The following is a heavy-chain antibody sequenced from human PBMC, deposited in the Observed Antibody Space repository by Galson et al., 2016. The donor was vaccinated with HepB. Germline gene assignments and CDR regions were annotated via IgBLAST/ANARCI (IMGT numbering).Heavy chain of an antibody. J-gene: IGHJ3*02. V-gene: IGHV4-59*01. CDR2: TYFIGTT. D-gene: IGHD4-23*01. Sequence: SETLSLTCTVSGGSISPYFWSWIRRPPGKGLEWIAYTYFIGTTNYNPSPKSRVTISLATSKGQFSLKGTSLTAADSVVYYCPRSYGGYALDIWDQGTMVTVSS. CDR1: GGSISPYF. CDR3: PRSYGGYALDI.